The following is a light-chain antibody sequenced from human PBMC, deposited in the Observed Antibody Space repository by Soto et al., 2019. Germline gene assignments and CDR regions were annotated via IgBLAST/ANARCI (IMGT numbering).Light chain of an antibody. J-gene: IGLJ2*01. Sequence: QAVVTQPPSVSAAPGQKVTVSCSGSTSNIGNNYVSWYRKFPGTAPKLLIYDNNNRPSGISDRFSGSKSGTSATLDITGLQTGDEADYYCATWDSSLSAVVFGGGTKVTVL. CDR3: ATWDSSLSAVV. CDR2: DNN. V-gene: IGLV1-51*01. CDR1: TSNIGNNY.